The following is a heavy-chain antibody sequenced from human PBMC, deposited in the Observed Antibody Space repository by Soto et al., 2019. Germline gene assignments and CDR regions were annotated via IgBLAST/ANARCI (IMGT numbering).Heavy chain of an antibody. CDR1: GFTFSSYD. CDR3: AIRGLSKSEVRGYFDY. D-gene: IGHD3-10*01. J-gene: IGHJ4*02. Sequence: EVQLLESGGGLVQPGGSLRLSCAASGFTFSSYDMTWVRQAPGKGLEWVSALSGSGHSPNYGDSVKGRFTISRDNAKNTLFMQMNSLRADDTAVYYCAIRGLSKSEVRGYFDYWGRGTLVTVSS. V-gene: IGHV3-23*01. CDR2: LSGSGHSP.